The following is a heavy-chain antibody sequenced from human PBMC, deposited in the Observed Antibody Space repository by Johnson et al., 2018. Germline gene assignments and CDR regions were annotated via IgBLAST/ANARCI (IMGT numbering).Heavy chain of an antibody. CDR1: GYSFTSSW. Sequence: VQLVQSGAEVKKXGESLKISCKGSGYSFTSSWIAWVRQMPGTGLEYMGIIHPGDSDTRYNPSFQAQVSISADKSISTAYLQWSTLKASDNAIYYCARSEPRDYYYGMDVWGQGTTVTVSS. J-gene: IGHJ6*02. D-gene: IGHD1-14*01. CDR3: ARSEPRDYYYGMDV. CDR2: IHPGDSDT. V-gene: IGHV5-51*01.